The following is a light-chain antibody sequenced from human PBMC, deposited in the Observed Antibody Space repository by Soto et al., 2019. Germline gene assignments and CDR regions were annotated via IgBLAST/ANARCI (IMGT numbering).Light chain of an antibody. J-gene: IGKJ4*01. Sequence: EIVLTQSPATLSLSPGERATLSCRASQSVSSYLAWYQQKPGQAPRLLIYDASNWATGIPARFSGSGSGTDFTLTISSLEPEDFAVYYCQQRSNWPPGLTFGGGTKVDIK. V-gene: IGKV3-11*01. CDR2: DAS. CDR3: QQRSNWPPGLT. CDR1: QSVSSY.